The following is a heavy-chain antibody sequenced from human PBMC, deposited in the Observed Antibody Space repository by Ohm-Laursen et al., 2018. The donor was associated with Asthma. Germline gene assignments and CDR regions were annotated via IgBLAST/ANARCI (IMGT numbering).Heavy chain of an antibody. CDR3: ARLDWVQSMFDS. Sequence: PPGTLSLTCPVSGASVGDSTWSWSWVRQPPGKELQFIAYMSYRGGINYNPSLQSRVTLSIDTSKNQVSLRLISVTAADSALYFCARLDWVQSMFDSWGQGNLVTVSS. CDR2: MSYRGGI. V-gene: IGHV4-59*02. D-gene: IGHD3-9*01. J-gene: IGHJ4*02. CDR1: GASVGDSTWS.